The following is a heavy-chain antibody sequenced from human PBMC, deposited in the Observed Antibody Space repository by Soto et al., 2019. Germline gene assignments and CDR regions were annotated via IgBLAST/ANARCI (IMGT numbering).Heavy chain of an antibody. CDR2: IIPIFGTA. Sequence: QVQLVQSGAEVKKPGSSVKVSCKASGGTFSSYAISWVRQAPGQGLEWMGGIIPIFGTANYAQKFQGRVTITADESTSTAYMELSSLRSEDTAVYYCARPLGITIFGVASLRVPEQDYSYYGMDVWGQGTTVTVSS. D-gene: IGHD3-3*01. CDR3: ARPLGITIFGVASLRVPEQDYSYYGMDV. J-gene: IGHJ6*02. V-gene: IGHV1-69*01. CDR1: GGTFSSYA.